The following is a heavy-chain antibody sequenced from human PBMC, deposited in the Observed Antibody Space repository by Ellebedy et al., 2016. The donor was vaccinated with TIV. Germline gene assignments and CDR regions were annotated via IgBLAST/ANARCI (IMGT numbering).Heavy chain of an antibody. CDR3: ARPPDAAKVMGYWYYYMDV. J-gene: IGHJ6*03. CDR1: GDTPRNYA. D-gene: IGHD5-18*01. Sequence: ASVKVSXXASGDTPRNYAFSWVRQAPGQGLEWIGGIITIYGTANYAQKFQGRVTITADESTSTVYMELSSLRSEDTAVYYCARPPDAAKVMGYWYYYMDVWGKGTTVTVSS. CDR2: IITIYGTA. V-gene: IGHV1-69*13.